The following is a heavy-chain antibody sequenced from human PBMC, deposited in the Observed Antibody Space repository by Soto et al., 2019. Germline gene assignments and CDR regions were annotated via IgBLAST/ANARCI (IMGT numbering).Heavy chain of an antibody. CDR2: IYYTGST. CDR3: ARIPPPDSGSYPYYFDY. D-gene: IGHD1-26*01. Sequence: SETLSLTCTVSGDSISSGIYYWSWIRQHPGKGLEWIGYIYYTGSTYYNPSLKSRLTISKDTSKNQVVLTMTNMDPVDTATYYCARIPPPDSGSYPYYFDYWGQGTLVTVSS. V-gene: IGHV4-31*08. CDR1: GDSISSGIYY. J-gene: IGHJ4*02.